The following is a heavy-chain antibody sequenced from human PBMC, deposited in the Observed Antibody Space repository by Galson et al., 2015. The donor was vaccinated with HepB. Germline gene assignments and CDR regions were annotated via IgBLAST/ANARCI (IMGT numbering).Heavy chain of an antibody. CDR3: AREVHGVGWLQLVQASLWAFDI. CDR1: GDSVSSNSAA. V-gene: IGHV6-1*01. Sequence: CAISGDSVSSNSAAWNWIRQSPSRGLEWLGRTYYRSKWYNDYAVSVKSRITINPDTSKNQFSLQLNSVTPEDTAVYYCAREVHGVGWLQLVQASLWAFDIWGRATMVTVSS. D-gene: IGHD5-24*01. CDR2: TYYRSKWYN. J-gene: IGHJ3*02.